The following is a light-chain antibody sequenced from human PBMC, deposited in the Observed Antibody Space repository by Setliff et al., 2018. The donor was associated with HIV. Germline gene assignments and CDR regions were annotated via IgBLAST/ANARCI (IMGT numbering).Light chain of an antibody. CDR3: QVWDSTSDRVI. Sequence: SYELTQPPSVSLAPGKTARITCGGHKIDTQSVHWYQQKPGQAPDLVIYYDTDRPSGIPERFSGSNSGGTATLTITSVEAGDEADYFCQVWDSTSDRVIFGGWTKVTVL. CDR2: YDT. J-gene: IGLJ2*01. CDR1: KIDTQS. V-gene: IGLV3-21*04.